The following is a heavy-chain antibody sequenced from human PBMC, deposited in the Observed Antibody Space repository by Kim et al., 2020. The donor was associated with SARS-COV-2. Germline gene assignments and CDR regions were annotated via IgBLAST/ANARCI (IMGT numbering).Heavy chain of an antibody. Sequence: ASVKVSCKTSGYTFTSYSLHWVRQAPGQRLEWMGWINAGNVNTKYSQKFQGRVTISWDTSARAASIELTSLRSEDTAVYYCARDGRSVDYYFDYWGQGTLVTVSS. V-gene: IGHV1-3*01. CDR1: GYTFTSYS. J-gene: IGHJ4*02. CDR2: INAGNVNT. CDR3: ARDGRSVDYYFDY.